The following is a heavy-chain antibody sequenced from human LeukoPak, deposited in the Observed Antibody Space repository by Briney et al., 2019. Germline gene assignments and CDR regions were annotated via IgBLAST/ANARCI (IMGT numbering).Heavy chain of an antibody. Sequence: GGSLRLSCAASGFTFSDNWMTWVRRAPGKGLECVANIKQDGSEKYYVDSVKGRFTISRDNTKKSVYLQMNSLRAEDTAVYYCARDKIEGPTKLDYWGQGILVTVSS. V-gene: IGHV3-7*01. CDR1: GFTFSDNW. CDR2: IKQDGSEK. D-gene: IGHD1-1*01. CDR3: ARDKIEGPTKLDY. J-gene: IGHJ4*02.